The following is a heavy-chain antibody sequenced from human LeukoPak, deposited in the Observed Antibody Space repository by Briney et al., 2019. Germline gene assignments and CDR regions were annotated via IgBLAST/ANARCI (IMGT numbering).Heavy chain of an antibody. Sequence: GGSLRLSCTGSGFPFSSYGMHWVRQTPGRGLEWVAFIRYDGKTEYYADSVKGRFTIAREDSHSTVHLHMKDLRPDDAAVYFCAEGLSSLVMQFIDSWGQGTLVSVSS. J-gene: IGHJ4*02. V-gene: IGHV3-30*02. CDR3: AEGLSSLVMQFIDS. CDR2: IRYDGKTE. D-gene: IGHD2-21*01. CDR1: GFPFSSYG.